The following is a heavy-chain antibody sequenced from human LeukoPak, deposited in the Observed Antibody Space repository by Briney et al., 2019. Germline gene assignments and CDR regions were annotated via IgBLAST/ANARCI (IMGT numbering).Heavy chain of an antibody. CDR1: GFTLSSYW. CDR2: INQDGSEK. J-gene: IGHJ6*03. Sequence: GGSLRLSCAASGFTLSSYWMSWVRQAPGKGLEWVANINQDGSEKYYVDSVKGRFTISRDNAKNSLYLQMNRLRVEDTAVYYCARIRFGESYAPKSYYYYYMDVWGIGTTVTISS. V-gene: IGHV3-7*01. D-gene: IGHD3-10*01. CDR3: ARIRFGESYAPKSYYYYYMDV.